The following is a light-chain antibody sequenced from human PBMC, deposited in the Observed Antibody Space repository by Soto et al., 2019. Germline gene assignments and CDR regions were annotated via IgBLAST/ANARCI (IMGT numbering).Light chain of an antibody. V-gene: IGKV1-39*01. CDR3: QQSYNTPLT. Sequence: DIQMTQSPSSLSASVGDRVTITCRASQSISRNLNWYQQRAGKAPKLLIYAAFSLQSGVPPRFSGSESGTDFTHTISSLQPEDFANYYCQQSYNTPLTFDGRKKVEIK. J-gene: IGKJ4*01. CDR1: QSISRN. CDR2: AAF.